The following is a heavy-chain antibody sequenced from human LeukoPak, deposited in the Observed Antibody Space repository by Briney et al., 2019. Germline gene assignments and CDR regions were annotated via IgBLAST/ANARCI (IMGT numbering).Heavy chain of an antibody. V-gene: IGHV3-21*01. CDR2: ISSSSYI. Sequence: TGGSLRLSCAASGFTFSTYSMNWVRQAPGKGLEWVSSISSSSYINYADSVKGRFTISRDNAKNSLSLHMNSLRAEDTAVYYCAREGVGRRAFDIWGQGTMVTVSS. CDR3: AREGVGRRAFDI. D-gene: IGHD3-3*01. CDR1: GFTFSTYS. J-gene: IGHJ3*02.